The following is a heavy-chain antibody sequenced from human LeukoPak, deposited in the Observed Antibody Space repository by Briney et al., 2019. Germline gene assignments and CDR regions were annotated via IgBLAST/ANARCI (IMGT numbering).Heavy chain of an antibody. CDR1: GFTIGDYA. CDR3: TREVPPDY. J-gene: IGHJ4*02. CDR2: IRSKAYGGTT. V-gene: IGHV3-49*04. Sequence: GGSLRLSCTASGFTIGDYAMSWVRQAPGKGLEWVGFIRSKAYGGTTEYAASVKGRFTISRDDSKSIAYLQMNSLKTEDTAVYYCTREVPPDYWGQGTLVTVSS.